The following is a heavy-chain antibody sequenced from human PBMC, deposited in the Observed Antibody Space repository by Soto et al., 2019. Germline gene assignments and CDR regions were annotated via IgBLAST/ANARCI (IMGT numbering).Heavy chain of an antibody. CDR2: IYYSGST. V-gene: IGHV4-31*03. J-gene: IGHJ4*02. CDR3: AGVPDS. Sequence: QVQLQESGPGLVKPSQTLSLTCTVSGGSISSGGYSWSWIRQHPGKGLEWIGYIYYSGSTYYNPSLKSRITISVDTSKNQFSLKLTSGTGPDTAVFFLAGVPDSRGQGTLVTVSS. CDR1: GGSISSGGYS.